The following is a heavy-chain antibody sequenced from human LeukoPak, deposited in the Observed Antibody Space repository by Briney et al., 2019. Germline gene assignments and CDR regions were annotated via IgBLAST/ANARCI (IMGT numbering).Heavy chain of an antibody. CDR1: GVTFDDYA. J-gene: IGHJ6*02. CDR3: AKAVDQLLYNYYYAMDV. CDR2: ISWNSGTI. Sequence: GGSLRLSCAASGVTFDDYAMHWVRQAPGKGLEWVSGISWNSGTIGYADSVKGRFTISRDNAKNSLYLQMNSLRAEDTALYYCAKAVDQLLYNYYYAMDVWGQGTTVTVSS. V-gene: IGHV3-9*01. D-gene: IGHD2-2*02.